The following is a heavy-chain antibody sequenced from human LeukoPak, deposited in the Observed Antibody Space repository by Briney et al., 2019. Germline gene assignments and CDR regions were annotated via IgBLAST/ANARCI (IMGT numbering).Heavy chain of an antibody. CDR3: ARALRYCSGGSCYLDY. CDR2: IRYDGSNK. CDR1: GFTFSSYW. V-gene: IGHV3-30*02. D-gene: IGHD2-15*01. J-gene: IGHJ4*02. Sequence: PGGSLRLSCAASGFTFSSYWMSWVRQAPGKGLEWVAFIRYDGSNKYYADSVKGRFTISRDNSKNTLYLQMNSLRAEDTAVYYCARALRYCSGGSCYLDYWGQGTLVTVSS.